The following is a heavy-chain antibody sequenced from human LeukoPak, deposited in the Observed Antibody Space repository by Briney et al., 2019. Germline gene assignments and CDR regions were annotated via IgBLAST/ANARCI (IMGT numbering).Heavy chain of an antibody. CDR2: IDPSDSYT. V-gene: IGHV5-10-1*01. Sequence: PGESLQISCKGSGYIFTSYWISWGRQLPGKGLEWVGRIDPSDSYTNYSPSCQGHVTISADKSISTAYLQWSSLKASDTAMYHCATGVVATRSMDVWGQGTTVTVSS. J-gene: IGHJ6*02. CDR1: GYIFTSYW. CDR3: ATGVVATRSMDV. D-gene: IGHD5-12*01.